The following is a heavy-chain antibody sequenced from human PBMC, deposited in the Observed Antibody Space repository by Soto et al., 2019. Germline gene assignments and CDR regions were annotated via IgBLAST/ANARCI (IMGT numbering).Heavy chain of an antibody. CDR1: GSTVSSNY. Sequence: LRLSCAASGSTVSSNYMSWVRQAPGKGLEWVSVIYSGGSTYYADSVKGRFTISRDNSKNTLYLQMNSLRAEDTAVYYCARASEDDYYDSSGYYSYWGQGTLVTVSS. CDR3: ARASEDDYYDSSGYYSY. CDR2: IYSGGST. V-gene: IGHV3-53*01. D-gene: IGHD3-22*01. J-gene: IGHJ4*02.